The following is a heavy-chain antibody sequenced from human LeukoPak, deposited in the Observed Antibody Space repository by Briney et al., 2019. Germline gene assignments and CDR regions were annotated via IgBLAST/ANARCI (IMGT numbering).Heavy chain of an antibody. CDR3: AKDLYSSSSNWFDP. J-gene: IGHJ5*02. Sequence: GGSLRLSCAASGFTFSSYAMSWVRQAPGKGLEWVSAISGSGGSTYYADSVKGRFTISRDNSKNTLYLQMNSLRAEDTAVYYCAKDLYSSSSNWFDPWGQGTLVTVSP. CDR2: ISGSGGST. V-gene: IGHV3-23*01. CDR1: GFTFSSYA. D-gene: IGHD6-6*01.